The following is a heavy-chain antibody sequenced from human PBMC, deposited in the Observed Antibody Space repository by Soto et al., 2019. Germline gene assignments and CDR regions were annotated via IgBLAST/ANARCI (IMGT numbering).Heavy chain of an antibody. J-gene: IGHJ5*02. CDR1: GFSLSTSGVG. V-gene: IGHV2-5*02. CDR2: IYWDDDK. D-gene: IGHD4-4*01. CDR3: AHVFFYSNYEMDWFDP. Sequence: QITLKESGPTLVKPTQTLTLTCTFSGFSLSTSGVGVGWIRQPPGKALEWLALIYWDDDKRYSPSLKSRLTLTXXTXKXXVVLTMTNMDPVDTATYYCAHVFFYSNYEMDWFDPWGQGTLVTVSS.